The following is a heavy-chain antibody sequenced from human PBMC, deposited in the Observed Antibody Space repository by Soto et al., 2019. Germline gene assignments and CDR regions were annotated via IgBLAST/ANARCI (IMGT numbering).Heavy chain of an antibody. CDR1: GGSISSGGYY. CDR2: IYYSGST. J-gene: IGHJ5*02. CDR3: ALNWNYTPYSWFDP. V-gene: IGHV4-31*03. D-gene: IGHD1-7*01. Sequence: PSETLSLTCTVSGGSISSGGYYWNWIRQHPGKGLEWIGYIYYSGSTYYNPSLKSRVTISVDTSKNQFSLKLSSVTAADTAVYYCALNWNYTPYSWFDPWGQGTLVNVS.